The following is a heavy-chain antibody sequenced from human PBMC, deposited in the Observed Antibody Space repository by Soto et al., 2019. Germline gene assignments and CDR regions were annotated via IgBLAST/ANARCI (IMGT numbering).Heavy chain of an antibody. D-gene: IGHD3-3*01. V-gene: IGHV3-30*04. J-gene: IGHJ6*02. CDR1: GFTFSKYA. CDR3: ARVPGSYYDGWIVSDVHTGAFSV. Sequence: GGSLRLSCAAYGFTFSKYALNWVRQAPGKGLEWVAVISYDESNTYYADSVKGRFTISSATSKNTVFLQMRSLRPEDTAVYFCARVPGSYYDGWIVSDVHTGAFSVWGPGTTVTVSS. CDR2: ISYDESNT.